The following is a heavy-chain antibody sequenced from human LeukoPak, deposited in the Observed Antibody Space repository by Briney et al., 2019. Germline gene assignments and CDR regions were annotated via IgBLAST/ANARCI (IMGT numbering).Heavy chain of an antibody. Sequence: GGSLRLSCAASGFTFSSYAMSWVRQAPGKGLECISGFSGSGGSTYYADSVKGRFTISRDNSKNTLYLQMNSLRAEDTAVYYCARRFELVAGFYYYYYMDVWGKGTTVTISS. CDR3: ARRFELVAGFYYYYYMDV. V-gene: IGHV3-23*01. J-gene: IGHJ6*03. CDR2: FSGSGGST. CDR1: GFTFSSYA. D-gene: IGHD6-19*01.